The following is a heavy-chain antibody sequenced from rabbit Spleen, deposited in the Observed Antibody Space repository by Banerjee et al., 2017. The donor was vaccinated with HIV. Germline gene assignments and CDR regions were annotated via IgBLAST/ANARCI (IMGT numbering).Heavy chain of an antibody. CDR3: ARDSGSSFSSYGMDL. J-gene: IGHJ6*01. D-gene: IGHD8-1*01. CDR1: GVSFSFTSY. V-gene: IGHV1S40*01. Sequence: QSLEESGGDLVKPGASLTLTCKASGVSFSFTSYMCWVRQAPGKGLEWIACIDAGNSGFTYFASWAKGRFTISKTSSTTVTLQMTSLTAADTATYFCARDSGSSFSSYGMDLWGQGTLVTVS. CDR2: IDAGNSGFT.